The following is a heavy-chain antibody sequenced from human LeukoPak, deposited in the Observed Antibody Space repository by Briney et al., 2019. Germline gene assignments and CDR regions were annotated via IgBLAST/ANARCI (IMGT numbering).Heavy chain of an antibody. D-gene: IGHD1-26*01. CDR2: IIPILGIA. V-gene: IGHV1-69*04. CDR3: ARVHPLLYYFDY. J-gene: IGHJ4*02. CDR1: GGTFSSYA. Sequence: SVKVSCKASGGTFSSYAISWVRQAPGQGLEWVGRIIPILGIANYAQKFQGRVTITADKSTSTAYMELSSLRSEDTAVYYCARVHPLLYYFDYWGQGTLDTVSS.